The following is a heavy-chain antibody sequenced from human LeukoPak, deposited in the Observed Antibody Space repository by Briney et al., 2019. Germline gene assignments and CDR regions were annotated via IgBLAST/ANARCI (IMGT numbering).Heavy chain of an antibody. J-gene: IGHJ4*02. CDR3: ARRYTIFGVITIDY. V-gene: IGHV5-51*01. CDR1: GYSFTSYW. CDR2: INPSNSDT. D-gene: IGHD3-3*01. Sequence: GESLQISCYGFGYSFTSYWIAWVRPMPGKGLEWMGLINPSNSDTKYSPSFQGQVTISADKSITTAYLQWSNLKAPDTAMYYCARRYTIFGVITIDYWGQGTLVTVSS.